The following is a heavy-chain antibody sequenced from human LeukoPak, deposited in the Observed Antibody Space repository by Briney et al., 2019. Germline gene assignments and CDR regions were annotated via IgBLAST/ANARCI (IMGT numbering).Heavy chain of an antibody. Sequence: GGSLRLSCAASGFTFSSYAMTWVRQAPGKGLEWVSGIGGSGYNTYYADSVKGRFTISRDNAKNSLYLQMNSLRVEDTAVYYCARVVGSSGWYRGYFDYWGQGTLVTVSS. CDR1: GFTFSSYA. V-gene: IGHV3-23*01. D-gene: IGHD6-19*01. J-gene: IGHJ4*02. CDR3: ARVVGSSGWYRGYFDY. CDR2: IGGSGYNT.